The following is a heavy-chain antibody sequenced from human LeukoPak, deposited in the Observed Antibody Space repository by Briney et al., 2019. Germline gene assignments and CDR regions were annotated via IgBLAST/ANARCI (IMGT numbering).Heavy chain of an antibody. CDR1: RGSISSGSYY. D-gene: IGHD3-22*01. CDR3: ARGNYSDGSVRFDY. J-gene: IGHJ4*02. CDR2: IYKSGST. Sequence: SQTLSLTCTVSRGSISSGSYYWSWIRQPAGKGLEWSGRIYKSGSTKYNPSLKSRVTISVDTSNNQFSLRLSSVTAADTAVYYCARGNYSDGSVRFDYWGQGTLVTVSS. V-gene: IGHV4-61*02.